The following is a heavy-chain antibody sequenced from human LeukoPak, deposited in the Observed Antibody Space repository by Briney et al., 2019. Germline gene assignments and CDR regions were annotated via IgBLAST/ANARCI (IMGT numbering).Heavy chain of an antibody. Sequence: SETLSLTCTVSGGSISSSSYYWGWIRQPPGKGLEWIGSIYYSGSTYYNPSLKSRVTISVDTSKNQFSLKLSSVTAADTAVYYCARDQSSWYEVGYYYYGTDVWGQGTTVTVSS. CDR3: ARDQSSWYEVGYYYYGTDV. V-gene: IGHV4-39*07. J-gene: IGHJ6*02. CDR1: GGSISSSSYY. D-gene: IGHD6-13*01. CDR2: IYYSGST.